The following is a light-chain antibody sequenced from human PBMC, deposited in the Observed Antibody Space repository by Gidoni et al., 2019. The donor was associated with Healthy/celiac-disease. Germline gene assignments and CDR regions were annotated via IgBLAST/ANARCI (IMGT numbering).Light chain of an antibody. Sequence: DIVMTQSPLSLPVTPGEPASISCRSSQSLLHSNGYNYLDWYLQKPGQSPQLLIYLGSNRASGVPDRFSGSGSGTDFTLKISRVEAEDVGVYYCMQALQRGATFGPXTKVDIK. CDR2: LGS. CDR1: QSLLHSNGYNY. CDR3: MQALQRGAT. V-gene: IGKV2-28*01. J-gene: IGKJ3*01.